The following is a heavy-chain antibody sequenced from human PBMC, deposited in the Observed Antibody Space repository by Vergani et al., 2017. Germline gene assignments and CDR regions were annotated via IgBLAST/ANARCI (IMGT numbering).Heavy chain of an antibody. CDR2: ISDDGSNK. J-gene: IGHJ3*02. V-gene: IGHV3-30-3*01. CDR3: AREAVTTIMDAFDI. Sequence: QVQLVESGRGVVQPGRSLRLSCAASGFTFSSYAMHWVRQAPGKGLEWVAVISDDGSNKYYADSVKGRFTISRDNSKNTLYLQMNSLRAEDTAVYYCAREAVTTIMDAFDIWGQGTMVTVSS. D-gene: IGHD4-11*01. CDR1: GFTFSSYA.